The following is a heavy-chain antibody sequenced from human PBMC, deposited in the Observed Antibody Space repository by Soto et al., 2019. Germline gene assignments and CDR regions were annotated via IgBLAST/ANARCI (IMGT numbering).Heavy chain of an antibody. CDR2: IYPGDSDT. CDR3: ARGGQCTSTSCYEDDAFDI. V-gene: IGHV5-51*01. D-gene: IGHD2-2*01. Sequence: PGESLKISCKGSGYSFTSYWIGWVRQMPGKGLEWMGIIYPGDSDTIYSPSFQGQVTISADKSISTAYLQWSSLKASDTAIYYCARGGQCTSTSCYEDDAFDIWGQGTMVTVSS. J-gene: IGHJ3*02. CDR1: GYSFTSYW.